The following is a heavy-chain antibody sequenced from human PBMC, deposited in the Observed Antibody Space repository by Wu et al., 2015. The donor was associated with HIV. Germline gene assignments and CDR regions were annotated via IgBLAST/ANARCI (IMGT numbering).Heavy chain of an antibody. Sequence: QFQLVQSGAEVKKPGASVKVSCKTSGYTFISYGISWVRQAPGQGLEWMGWISTYNGNTNYAQKLHNRVTMTTDTSTSTAYMELRSLRSDDTAVYYCVLDSGYDFSVPLYYWGRGNGWSPSPQ. J-gene: IGHJ4*03. CDR3: VLDSGYDFSVPLYY. CDR1: GYTFISYG. V-gene: IGHV1-18*01. D-gene: IGHD5-12*01. CDR2: ISTYNGNT.